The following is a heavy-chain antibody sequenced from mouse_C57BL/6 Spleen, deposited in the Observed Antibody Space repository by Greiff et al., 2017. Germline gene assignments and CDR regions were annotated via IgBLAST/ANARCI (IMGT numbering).Heavy chain of an antibody. D-gene: IGHD2-3*01. CDR2: IDPEDGET. J-gene: IGHJ4*01. V-gene: IGHV14-2*01. CDR3: SRYEDGYPDAMDY. CDR1: GFNIKDYY. Sequence: VQLQQSGAELVKPGASVKLSCTASGFNIKDYYMHWVKQRTEQGLEWIGRIDPEDGETKYAPKFQGKATITADTSSNTAYLQLSLLTSEDTAVYYYSRYEDGYPDAMDYWGQGTSVTVSS.